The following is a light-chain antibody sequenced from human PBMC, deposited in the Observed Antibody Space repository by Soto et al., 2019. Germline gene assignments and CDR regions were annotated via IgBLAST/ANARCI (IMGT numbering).Light chain of an antibody. CDR2: DGS. Sequence: DIQMTQSPSSLSASVGDRVTITCQASQDISNYLNWYQQRSGKAPKLLIYDGSYLETGVPSRLSGSGSGTDFTLTIIGLQPEDIATYYCQQSDNLPGTFGPGTKVDIK. CDR3: QQSDNLPGT. V-gene: IGKV1-33*01. J-gene: IGKJ3*01. CDR1: QDISNY.